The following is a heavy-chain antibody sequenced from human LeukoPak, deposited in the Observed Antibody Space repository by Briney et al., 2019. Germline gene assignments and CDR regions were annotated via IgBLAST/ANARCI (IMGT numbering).Heavy chain of an antibody. J-gene: IGHJ4*02. CDR3: AREGSGSYGFDY. CDR1: GGSISSSSSY. Sequence: PSETLSLTCSVSGGSISSSSSYWGWIRQPPGKGLEWIGSIYYSGSSFDNPALKSRVTISVDTFKNQFSLKLRSVTAADTAVYYCAREGSGSYGFDYWGQGTLVTVSS. D-gene: IGHD3-10*01. V-gene: IGHV4-39*07. CDR2: IYYSGSS.